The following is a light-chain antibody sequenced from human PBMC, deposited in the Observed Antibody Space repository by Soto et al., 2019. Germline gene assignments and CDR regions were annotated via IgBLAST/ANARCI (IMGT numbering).Light chain of an antibody. CDR3: SSYTSSSTLYV. CDR1: SSDVGGYTY. V-gene: IGLV2-14*01. CDR2: EVN. Sequence: QSFLTQPASVSGSPRQSITISCTGASSDVGGYTYVSWYQQHPGKAPKLMIYEVNNRPSGVSNRFSGSKSGNTASLTISGLQAEDEADYYCSSYTSSSTLYVFGTGTQLTVL. J-gene: IGLJ1*01.